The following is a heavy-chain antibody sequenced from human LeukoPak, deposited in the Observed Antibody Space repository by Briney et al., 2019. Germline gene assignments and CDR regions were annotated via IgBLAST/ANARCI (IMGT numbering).Heavy chain of an antibody. CDR1: GYTFTGYY. V-gene: IGHV1-2*02. D-gene: IGHD6-13*01. Sequence: ASVKVSCKASGYTFTGYYMNWVRQAPGQGLEWMGWINPNSGGTNYAQKFQGRVTMTRDTSISTAYMELSRLRSDDTAVYYCARTPAYSSSWLDIWGQGTMVTVSS. CDR2: INPNSGGT. J-gene: IGHJ3*02. CDR3: ARTPAYSSSWLDI.